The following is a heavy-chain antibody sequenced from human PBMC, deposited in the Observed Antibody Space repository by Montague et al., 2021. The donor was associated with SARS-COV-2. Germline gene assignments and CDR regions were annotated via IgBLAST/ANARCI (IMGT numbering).Heavy chain of an antibody. Sequence: SETLSLTCSVSGGPISGYYWSWIRQSPGKGLEWIGYIYYSGGTIYNPSLKSRVIISVDTSKSQFSLRLSSVTAADTAVYYCARGRFIAGGRLPHGFDPWGQGTLVTVPS. D-gene: IGHD6-13*01. J-gene: IGHJ5*02. V-gene: IGHV4-59*01. CDR3: ARGRFIAGGRLPHGFDP. CDR2: IYYSGGT. CDR1: GGPISGYY.